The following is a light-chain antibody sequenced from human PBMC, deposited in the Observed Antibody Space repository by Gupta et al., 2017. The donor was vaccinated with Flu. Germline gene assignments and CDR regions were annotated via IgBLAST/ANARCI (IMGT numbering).Light chain of an antibody. J-gene: IGLJ3*02. Sequence: SYVLTQPPSVSLAPGQTAKVTCGGDNIEMKSVRWYQQRPGQAPLLVVYDDRHRPSGIPERFSGSNSGNTATLTISRLEAADEADYYCHVWDSGSDHGVFGGGTKLTVL. CDR2: DDR. CDR3: HVWDSGSDHGV. V-gene: IGLV3-21*02. CDR1: NIEMKS.